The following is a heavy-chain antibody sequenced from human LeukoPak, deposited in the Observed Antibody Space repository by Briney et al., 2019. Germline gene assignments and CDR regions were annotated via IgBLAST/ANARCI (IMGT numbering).Heavy chain of an antibody. CDR2: ISYDGSNE. CDR3: ARDSHSSGYYSWVDY. V-gene: IGHV3-30*04. Sequence: GGSLRLSCAASGLTFSSYAMHWVRQAPGKGLEWVAVISYDGSNEYYADSVKGRFTISRDNSKNTLYLQMNSLRAEDTAVYYCARDSHSSGYYSWVDYWGQGTLVTVSS. D-gene: IGHD3-22*01. CDR1: GLTFSSYA. J-gene: IGHJ4*02.